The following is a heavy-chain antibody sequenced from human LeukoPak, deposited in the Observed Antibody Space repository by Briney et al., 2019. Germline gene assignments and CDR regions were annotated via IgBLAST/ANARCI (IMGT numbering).Heavy chain of an antibody. Sequence: PGGSLRLSCAASGFTFSSYAIHWVRQAPGKGLEWVAVIWYDGIDKYYKDSVKGRFTISRDNSKNTVYLQMNSLRAEDTAVYYCARGRPSRTYYFDFWGQGTLVTVSS. CDR2: IWYDGIDK. V-gene: IGHV3-33*01. D-gene: IGHD6-13*01. J-gene: IGHJ4*02. CDR1: GFTFSSYA. CDR3: ARGRPSRTYYFDF.